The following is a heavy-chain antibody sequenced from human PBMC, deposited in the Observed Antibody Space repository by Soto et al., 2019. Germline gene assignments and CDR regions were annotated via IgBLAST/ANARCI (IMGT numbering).Heavy chain of an antibody. CDR1: GYSVSCHSSA. J-gene: IGHJ6*02. CDR2: TARRSKWHN. Sequence: QVQLQQSGPGLLTPSPPLSLTCAISGYSVSCHSSALHWIRLSPPLGLEWLGGTARRSKWHNDSAESGKSRITNKPDTPKNKGPLHRNAETPDDTAVYYGARDRAQYGMDVGGQGTTVTVS. V-gene: IGHV6-1*01. CDR3: ARDRAQYGMDV. D-gene: IGHD3-10*01.